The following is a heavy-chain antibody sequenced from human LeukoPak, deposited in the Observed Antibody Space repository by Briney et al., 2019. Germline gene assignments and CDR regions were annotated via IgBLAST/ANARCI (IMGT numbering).Heavy chain of an antibody. Sequence: GGSLRLSCAASGFTLSSYAMSWVRQAPGKGLEWVANIKQDGSIKYYVGSVKGRFTISRDNAKNSLYLQMNSLRAEDTAVYYCARIAYCGGDYLDAFDIWGQGTMVTVSS. CDR3: ARIAYCGGDYLDAFDI. CDR2: IKQDGSIK. J-gene: IGHJ3*02. D-gene: IGHD2-21*02. CDR1: GFTLSSYA. V-gene: IGHV3-7*01.